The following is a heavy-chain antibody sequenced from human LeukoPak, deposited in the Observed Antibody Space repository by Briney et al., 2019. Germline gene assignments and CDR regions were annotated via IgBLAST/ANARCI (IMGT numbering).Heavy chain of an antibody. CDR2: IYYSGST. Sequence: PSETLSLTCTVSGGSISSYYWGWIRQPPGKGLEWIGSIYYSGSTYYNPSLKSRVTISVDTSKNQFSLKLSSVTAADTAVYYCGGYDYVWGSYRYTFDYWGQGTLVTVSS. J-gene: IGHJ4*02. CDR3: GGYDYVWGSYRYTFDY. D-gene: IGHD3-16*02. V-gene: IGHV4-59*05. CDR1: GGSISSYY.